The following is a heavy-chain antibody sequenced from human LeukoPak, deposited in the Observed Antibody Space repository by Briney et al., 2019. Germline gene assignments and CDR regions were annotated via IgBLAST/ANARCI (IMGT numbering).Heavy chain of an antibody. CDR3: ARLSYSSGWYWGYFNY. J-gene: IGHJ4*02. V-gene: IGHV5-51*01. CDR1: GYSFATYW. CDR2: IYPSDSDT. Sequence: GESLKISCKGSGYSFATYWIGWVRRMPGKGLEWMGIIYPSDSDTRYSPSFQGQDTISADKYISTAYLQWSSLKASDTAIYYCARLSYSSGWYWGYFNYWGQGTLVTVSS. D-gene: IGHD6-19*01.